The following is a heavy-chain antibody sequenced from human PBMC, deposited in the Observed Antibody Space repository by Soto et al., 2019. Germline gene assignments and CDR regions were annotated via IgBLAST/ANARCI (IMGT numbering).Heavy chain of an antibody. V-gene: IGHV3-21*01. CDR2: ISSSSSYI. D-gene: IGHD6-13*01. CDR3: ARDPTSSTLNWFYX. J-gene: IGHJ5*02. CDR1: GFTFSSYS. Sequence: PGGSLRLSSAASGFTFSSYSMNWVRQAPGKGLEWVSSISSSSSYIYYADSVKGRFTISIDNPKNSLYLQMNSLRAEDTAVYYCARDPTSSTLNWFYXWGQGTLFTVSX.